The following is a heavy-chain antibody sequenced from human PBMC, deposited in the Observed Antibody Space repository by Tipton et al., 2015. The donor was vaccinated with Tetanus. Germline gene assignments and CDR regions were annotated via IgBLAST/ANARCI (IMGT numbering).Heavy chain of an antibody. CDR1: GGSISDYY. Sequence: TLSLTCTVSGGSISDYYWSWIRQPAGKGLEWIGRIYISGKAYYNPSLKSRITMSVDASKNQFSLKLRSVTAADTAVYYCARLYSYGSLYWFDPWGQGTLVTVSS. CDR2: IYISGKA. CDR3: ARLYSYGSLYWFDP. J-gene: IGHJ5*02. D-gene: IGHD5-18*01. V-gene: IGHV4-4*07.